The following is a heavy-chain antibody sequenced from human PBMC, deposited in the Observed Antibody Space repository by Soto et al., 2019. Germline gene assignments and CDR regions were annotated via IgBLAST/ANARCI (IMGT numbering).Heavy chain of an antibody. V-gene: IGHV3-23*01. CDR3: AKDRNQFMGIAARPLGY. J-gene: IGHJ4*02. CDR1: GFTFSSYA. CDR2: ISGSGGST. D-gene: IGHD6-6*01. Sequence: EVQLLESGGGLVQPGGSLRLSCAASGFTFSSYAMSWVRQAPGKGLEWVSAISGSGGSTYYADSVKGRFTISRDNSKNRLYMQMNSLRAEDTAVYYCAKDRNQFMGIAARPLGYWGQGTLVTVSS.